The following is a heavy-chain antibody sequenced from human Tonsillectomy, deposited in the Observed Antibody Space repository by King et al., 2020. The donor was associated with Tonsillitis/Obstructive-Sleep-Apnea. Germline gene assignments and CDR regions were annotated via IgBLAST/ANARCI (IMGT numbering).Heavy chain of an antibody. CDR1: GFTFSSYS. V-gene: IGHV3-21*01. CDR2: ISSSSSYI. CDR3: ARDRGDCSSTSCYLLPPYYYGMDV. D-gene: IGHD2-2*01. J-gene: IGHJ6*02. Sequence: QLVQSGGGLVKPGGSLRLSCAASGFTFSSYSMNWVRQAPGKGLEWVSSISSSSSYIYYADSVKGRFTISRDNAKNSLYLQMNSLRAEDTAVYYCARDRGDCSSTSCYLLPPYYYGMDVWGQGTTVTVSS.